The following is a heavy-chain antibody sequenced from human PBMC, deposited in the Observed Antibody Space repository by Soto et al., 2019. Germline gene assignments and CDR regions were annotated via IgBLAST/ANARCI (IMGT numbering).Heavy chain of an antibody. CDR3: ASHCARGRLSWYPDWFDP. Sequence: QLQLQESGPGLVKPSETLSLTCTVSGGSISSSSYYWGWIRQPPGKGLEWIGSIYYSGSTYYNPSLKSRVTIPVATSKNQFSLKLSSVTAADTAVYYCASHCARGRLSWYPDWFDPWGQGTLVTVSS. D-gene: IGHD6-13*01. CDR2: IYYSGST. J-gene: IGHJ5*02. V-gene: IGHV4-39*01. CDR1: GGSISSSSYY.